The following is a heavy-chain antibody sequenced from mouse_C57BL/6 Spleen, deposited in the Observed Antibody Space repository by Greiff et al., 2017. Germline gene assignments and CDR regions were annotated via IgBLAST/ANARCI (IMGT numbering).Heavy chain of an antibody. Sequence: EVKLQESGPGMVQPSQSLSLTCTVTGYSITSGYDWHCIRHFPGNKLEWIGYISYSGSTNYNPSLKSPISITHDTSKNHFFLKLNSVTTEDTATYYCAREEVYGSSHFAYWGQGTLVTVSA. D-gene: IGHD1-1*01. CDR2: ISYSGST. J-gene: IGHJ3*01. CDR3: AREEVYGSSHFAY. V-gene: IGHV3-1*01. CDR1: GYSITSGYD.